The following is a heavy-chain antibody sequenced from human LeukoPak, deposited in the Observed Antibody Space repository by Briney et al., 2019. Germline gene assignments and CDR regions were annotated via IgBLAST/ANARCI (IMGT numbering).Heavy chain of an antibody. D-gene: IGHD6-19*01. CDR2: IIPLFGTA. CDR3: ARGGIAVARAYDWFDP. Sequence: SVKVSSKASGGTFTTYAISWVRQAPGQGLEWMGGIIPLFGTANYAQKFQGRVTSTADKSTSTAYMELSSLRSEDTAVYYCARGGIAVARAYDWFDPWGQGTLVTVSS. J-gene: IGHJ5*02. CDR1: GGTFTTYA. V-gene: IGHV1-69*06.